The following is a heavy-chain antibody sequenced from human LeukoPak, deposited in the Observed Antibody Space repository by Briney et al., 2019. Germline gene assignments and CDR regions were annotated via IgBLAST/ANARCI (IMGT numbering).Heavy chain of an antibody. CDR1: GGSISSYY. J-gene: IGHJ5*02. D-gene: IGHD5-18*01. V-gene: IGHV4-59*01. CDR3: ARVGGYSYGYWFDP. CDR2: IYYSGST. Sequence: ASETLSLTCTVSGGSISSYYWSWIRQPPGKGLEWLGYIYYSGSTNYNPSLKSRVTISVDTSKNQFSLKLSSVTAADTAVYYCARVGGYSYGYWFDPWGQGTLVTVSS.